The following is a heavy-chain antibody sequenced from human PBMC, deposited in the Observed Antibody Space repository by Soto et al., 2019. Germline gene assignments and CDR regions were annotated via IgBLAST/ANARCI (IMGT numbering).Heavy chain of an antibody. Sequence: ASVKVSCKASGGTFSSYTISWVRQAPGQGLEWMGRIIPILGIANYAQKFQGRVTITADKSTSTAYMELSSLRSEDTAVYYCASKTTMMAFDIWGQGTMVTVSS. J-gene: IGHJ3*02. CDR1: GGTFSSYT. CDR3: ASKTTMMAFDI. V-gene: IGHV1-69*02. CDR2: IIPILGIA. D-gene: IGHD4-17*01.